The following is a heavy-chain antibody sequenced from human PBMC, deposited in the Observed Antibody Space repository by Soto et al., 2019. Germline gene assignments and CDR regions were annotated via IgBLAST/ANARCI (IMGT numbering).Heavy chain of an antibody. CDR2: IYYSGST. D-gene: IGHD3-22*01. CDR1: GGSISSSSYY. Sequence: SETLSLTCTVSGGSISSSSYYWGWIRQPPGKGLEWIGSIYYSGSTYYNPSLKSRVTISVDTSKNQFSLKLSSVTAADTAVYYCARHKRRSGYYPIDRGISFDYWGQGTLVTVSS. CDR3: ARHKRRSGYYPIDRGISFDY. J-gene: IGHJ4*02. V-gene: IGHV4-39*01.